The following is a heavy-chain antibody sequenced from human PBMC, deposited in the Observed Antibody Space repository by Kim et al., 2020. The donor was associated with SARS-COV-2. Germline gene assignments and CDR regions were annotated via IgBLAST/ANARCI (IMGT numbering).Heavy chain of an antibody. V-gene: IGHV1-46*01. CDR1: GYTISFYY. Sequence: ASVKVSCKASGYTISFYYIHWVRQAPGQGLECMGLINPSGGSTSYARKFQDRLTLTKDTSTSTVYMELSNLRPDDTAVYYCARYFKNFDYWGQGTLVTVSS. CDR2: INPSGGST. J-gene: IGHJ4*02. D-gene: IGHD3-9*01. CDR3: ARYFKNFDY.